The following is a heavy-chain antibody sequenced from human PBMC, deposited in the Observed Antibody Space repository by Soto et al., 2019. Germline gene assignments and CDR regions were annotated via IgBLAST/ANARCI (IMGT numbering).Heavy chain of an antibody. J-gene: IGHJ4*02. D-gene: IGHD4-17*01. CDR3: VTYPSDYGDFHFDY. Sequence: PSETLSLTCTVSGGSISSSSYYWGWIRQPPGKGLEWIGSIYYSGSTYYNPSLKSRVTISVDTSKNQFSLKLSSVTAADTAVYYCVTYPSDYGDFHFDYWGQGTLGTVS. CDR1: GGSISSSSYY. CDR2: IYYSGST. V-gene: IGHV4-39*01.